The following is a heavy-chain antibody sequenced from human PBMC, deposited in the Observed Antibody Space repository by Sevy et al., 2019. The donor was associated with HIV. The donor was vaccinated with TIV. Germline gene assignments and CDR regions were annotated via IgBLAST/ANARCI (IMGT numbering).Heavy chain of an antibody. D-gene: IGHD3-10*01. CDR3: AXDRRFFYQY. CDR2: IAGQSXDT. J-gene: IGHJ4*02. CDR1: GFLXDDXS. Sequence: ASVKVSCKTSGFLXDDXSIAWIRQAPGQGLEWLGRIAGQSXDTDYAEKFQGRVTMTTRPSTRTVYMELRSLNVDDTGVYYCAXDRRFFYQYWGQGTSVTVSS. V-gene: IGHV1-18*01.